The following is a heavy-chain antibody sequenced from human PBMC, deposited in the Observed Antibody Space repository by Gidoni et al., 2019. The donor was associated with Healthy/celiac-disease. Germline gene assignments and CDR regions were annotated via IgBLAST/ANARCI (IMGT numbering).Heavy chain of an antibody. CDR1: GFTFDDYA. Sequence: EVQLVESGGGLVQPGRSLRLSCAASGFTFDDYAMHWVRQAPGKGLEWVSGIGWNSGSVGYADSVKGRFTISRDNAKNSLYLQMNSLRAEDTALYYCAKEGAGYCTNGVCYADAFDIWGQGTMVTVSS. D-gene: IGHD2-8*01. V-gene: IGHV3-9*01. CDR2: IGWNSGSV. CDR3: AKEGAGYCTNGVCYADAFDI. J-gene: IGHJ3*02.